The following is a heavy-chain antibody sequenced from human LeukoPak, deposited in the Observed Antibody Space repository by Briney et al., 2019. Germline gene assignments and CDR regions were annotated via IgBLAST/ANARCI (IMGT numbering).Heavy chain of an antibody. CDR1: GYTFTSYY. J-gene: IGHJ4*02. D-gene: IGHD3-10*01. CDR2: INPSGGST. CDR3: ARGREYYGSGSYSEFDY. V-gene: IGHV1-46*01. Sequence: VASVKVSCKASGYTFTSYYMHWVRQAPGQGLEWVGIINPSGGSTSYAQKFQGRVTMTRDMSTSTVYMELSSLRSEDTAVYYCARGREYYGSGSYSEFDYWGQGTLVTVSS.